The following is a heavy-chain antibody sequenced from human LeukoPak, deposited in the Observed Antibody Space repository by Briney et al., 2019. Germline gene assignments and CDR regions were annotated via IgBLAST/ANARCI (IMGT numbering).Heavy chain of an antibody. CDR3: AKDYYDSSGYHPQYFQH. CDR2: INGRGGRI. D-gene: IGHD3-22*01. V-gene: IGHV3-23*01. CDR1: GFTFSSYA. J-gene: IGHJ1*01. Sequence: GGSLRLSCAASGFTFSSYAMSWVRQAPGKGLEGVSVINGRGGRINYADFVKGRFTISRDNSKNTLYLQMNSLRAEDTAVYYCAKDYYDSSGYHPQYFQHWGQGTLVTVSS.